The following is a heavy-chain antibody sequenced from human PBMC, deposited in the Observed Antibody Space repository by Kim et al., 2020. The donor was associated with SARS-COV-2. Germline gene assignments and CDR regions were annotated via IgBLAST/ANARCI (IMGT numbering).Heavy chain of an antibody. Sequence: GGSLRLSCAASGFTFDDYAMHWVRQAPGKGLEWVSLISWDGGSTYYADSVKGRFTISRDNSKNSLYLHMNSLRAEDTALYYCAKDLSGSGYPGMDVWGQGTTVTVSS. CDR1: GFTFDDYA. CDR3: AKDLSGSGYPGMDV. J-gene: IGHJ6*02. D-gene: IGHD3-10*01. CDR2: ISWDGGST. V-gene: IGHV3-43D*03.